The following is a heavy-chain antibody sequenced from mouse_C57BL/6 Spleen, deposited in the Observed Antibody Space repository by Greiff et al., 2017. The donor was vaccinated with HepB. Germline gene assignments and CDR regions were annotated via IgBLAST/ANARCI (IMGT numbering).Heavy chain of an antibody. J-gene: IGHJ3*01. Sequence: QVQLQQSGAELVKPGASVKLSCKASGYTFTSYWMHWVKQRPGQGLEWIGMIHPNSGSTNYNEKFKSKATLTVDKSSSTAYMQLSSLTSEDSAVYYCATDDSSWFAYWGQGTLVTVSA. D-gene: IGHD1-1*01. CDR2: IHPNSGST. CDR1: GYTFTSYW. CDR3: ATDDSSWFAY. V-gene: IGHV1-64*01.